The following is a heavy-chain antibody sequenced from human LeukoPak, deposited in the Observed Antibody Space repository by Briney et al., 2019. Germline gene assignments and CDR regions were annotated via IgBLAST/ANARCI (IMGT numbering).Heavy chain of an antibody. Sequence: GASVKVSCKASGGTFSSYAISWVRQAPGQGLEWMGGIIPIFGTANYAQKFQGRVTITADESTSTAYMELSSLRSEDTAVYYCARVSSSSSWRKYDAFDIWGQGTMVTVSS. J-gene: IGHJ3*02. V-gene: IGHV1-69*13. D-gene: IGHD6-13*01. CDR1: GGTFSSYA. CDR3: ARVSSSSSWRKYDAFDI. CDR2: IIPIFGTA.